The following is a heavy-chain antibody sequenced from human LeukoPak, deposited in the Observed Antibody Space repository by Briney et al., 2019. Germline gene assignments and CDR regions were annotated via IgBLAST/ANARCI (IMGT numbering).Heavy chain of an antibody. D-gene: IGHD3-3*01. Sequence: GASVKVSCKASGGTFSSYAIIWVRQAPGQGLEWMGRIIPIFGTANYAQKLQGRVTITTDESTSTAYMELSGLRSEDTAVYYCAAAYDFWSGPLDYWGQGTLVTASS. J-gene: IGHJ4*02. V-gene: IGHV1-69*05. CDR2: IIPIFGTA. CDR1: GGTFSSYA. CDR3: AAAYDFWSGPLDY.